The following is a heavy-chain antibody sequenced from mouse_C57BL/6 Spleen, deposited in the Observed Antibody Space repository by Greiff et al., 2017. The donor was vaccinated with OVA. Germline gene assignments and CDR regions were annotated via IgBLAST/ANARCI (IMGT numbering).Heavy chain of an antibody. J-gene: IGHJ2*01. CDR1: GFTFSNYW. CDR3: TGGYYYAMDY. CDR2: IRLKSDNYAT. Sequence: EVMLVESGGGLVQPGGSMKLSCVASGFTFSNYWMNWVRQSPEKGLEWVAQIRLKSDNYATHYAESVKGRFTISRDDSKSSVYLQMNNLRAEDTGIYYCTGGYYYAMDYWGQGTTLTVSS. D-gene: IGHD2-3*01. V-gene: IGHV6-3*01.